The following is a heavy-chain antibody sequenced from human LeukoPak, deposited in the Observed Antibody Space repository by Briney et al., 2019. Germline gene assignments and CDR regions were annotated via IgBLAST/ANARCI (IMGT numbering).Heavy chain of an antibody. V-gene: IGHV3-74*01. D-gene: IGHD3-10*01. J-gene: IGHJ4*02. Sequence: GGSLRLSCAASGYTFSSYWMHWVRQAPGKGLVWVSRIDTDGRTTNYADSVKGRFTIYRDNVQNTLYLQMNSLTAEDTAVYYCVRDVAGARSYWGQGALVRVSS. CDR1: GYTFSSYW. CDR3: VRDVAGARSY. CDR2: IDTDGRTT.